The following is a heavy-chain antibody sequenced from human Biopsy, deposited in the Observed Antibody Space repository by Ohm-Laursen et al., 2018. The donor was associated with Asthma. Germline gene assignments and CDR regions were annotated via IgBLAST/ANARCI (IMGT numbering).Heavy chain of an antibody. J-gene: IGHJ6*02. Sequence: SVRLSFAASGFTFSSYGMHWVRQAPGKGLAWVAVISYDGSNKYYADSVKGRFTISRDNSKNTLYLQMHSLRAEITAVYYCAKDAEGRYDFWGGLSYNYYGMDVWGQGTTVTVSS. D-gene: IGHD3-3*01. CDR2: ISYDGSNK. CDR1: GFTFSSYG. CDR3: AKDAEGRYDFWGGLSYNYYGMDV. V-gene: IGHV3-30*18.